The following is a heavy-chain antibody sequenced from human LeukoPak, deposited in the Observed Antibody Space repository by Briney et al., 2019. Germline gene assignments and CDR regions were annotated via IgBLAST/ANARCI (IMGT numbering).Heavy chain of an antibody. D-gene: IGHD5-18*01. CDR1: GFTFSSYG. V-gene: IGHV3-23*01. J-gene: IGHJ4*02. Sequence: GGSLRLSCAASGFTFSSYGMSWVRQAPGKGLEWVSAISGSGGSTYYADSVKGRFTISRDNSKNTLYLQMNSLRAEDTAVYYCAKSSRPVTAMAFFGYWGQGTLVTVSS. CDR2: ISGSGGST. CDR3: AKSSRPVTAMAFFGY.